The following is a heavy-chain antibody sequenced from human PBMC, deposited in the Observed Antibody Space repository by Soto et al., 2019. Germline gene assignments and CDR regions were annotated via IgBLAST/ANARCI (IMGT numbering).Heavy chain of an antibody. CDR1: GYTFTSYY. D-gene: IGHD2-15*01. J-gene: IGHJ6*02. CDR3: ARDEDGPGYYYYGMDV. CDR2: INPSGGST. Sequence: ASVTVSCKESGYTFTSYYRHWVRHAPGQGLEWMGIINPSGGSTSYAQKFQGRVTMTRDTSTSTVYMELSSLRSEDTAVYYCARDEDGPGYYYYGMDVWGQGTTVTVSS. V-gene: IGHV1-46*01.